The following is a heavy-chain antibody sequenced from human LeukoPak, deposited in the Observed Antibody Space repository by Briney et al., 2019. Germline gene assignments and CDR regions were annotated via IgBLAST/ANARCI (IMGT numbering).Heavy chain of an antibody. Sequence: NPSETLSLTCSVSGGSISSGSYYWSWIRQPAGKGLEWIGRIYYDGTTYYNPSLKSRVTISADTSKNHLSLRLSSATAADTAVYYCARILWFGELGRGYSYYMDVWGKGTTVTVSS. CDR3: ARILWFGELGRGYSYYMDV. CDR2: IYYDGTT. CDR1: GGSISSGSYY. V-gene: IGHV4-39*01. D-gene: IGHD3-10*01. J-gene: IGHJ6*03.